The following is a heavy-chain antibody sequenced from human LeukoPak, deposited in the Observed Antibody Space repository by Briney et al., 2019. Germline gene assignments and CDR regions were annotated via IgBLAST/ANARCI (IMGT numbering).Heavy chain of an antibody. D-gene: IGHD2-2*01. V-gene: IGHV3-30*04. CDR3: ARVGSSDAFDI. Sequence: GGSLRLSCAASGFTFSSYAMHWVRQAPGKGLEWVAVISYDGSNKYYADSVKGRFTISRDNSKNTLYLQMNSLRAEDTAVYYCARVGSSDAFDIWGQGTMVTVSS. CDR1: GFTFSSYA. CDR2: ISYDGSNK. J-gene: IGHJ3*02.